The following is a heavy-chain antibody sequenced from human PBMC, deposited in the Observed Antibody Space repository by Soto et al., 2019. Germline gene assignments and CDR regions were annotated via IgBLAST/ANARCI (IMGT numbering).Heavy chain of an antibody. D-gene: IGHD3-10*01. CDR3: ARDGPYGSGLDY. CDR1: GFTFSSHW. V-gene: IGHV3-7*01. CDR2: IKQDGSEK. J-gene: IGHJ4*02. Sequence: EVQLVESGGGVVQPGGSLRLSCAASGFTFSSHWMSWVRQAPGKGLDWVANIKQDGSEKYYVDSVKGRCTISRDNAKNSLYLQMNSLRAEDTAVYYCARDGPYGSGLDYWGQRTLVTVSS.